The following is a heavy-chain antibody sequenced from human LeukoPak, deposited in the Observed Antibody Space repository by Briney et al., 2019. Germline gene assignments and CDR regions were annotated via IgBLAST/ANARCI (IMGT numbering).Heavy chain of an antibody. CDR1: GYTFTSYG. CDR2: ISAYNGNT. V-gene: IGHV1-18*01. J-gene: IGHJ4*02. Sequence: ASVKVSCKASGYTFTSYGIGWVRQAPGQGLEWMGWISAYNGNTNYAQKLQGRVTMTTDTSTSTAYMELRSLRSDDTAVYYCARLDPDSSGYYYYFDYWGQGTLVTVSS. CDR3: ARLDPDSSGYYYYFDY. D-gene: IGHD3-22*01.